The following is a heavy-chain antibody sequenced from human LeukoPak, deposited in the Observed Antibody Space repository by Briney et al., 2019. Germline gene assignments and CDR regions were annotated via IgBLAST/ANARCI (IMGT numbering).Heavy chain of an antibody. CDR2: ISWNSGSI. CDR3: AKDNLL. D-gene: IGHD2-15*01. J-gene: IGHJ4*02. CDR1: GFTFDDYA. V-gene: IGHV3-9*01. Sequence: GGSLRLSCAASGFTFDDYAMHWVRQAPGKGLEWVSGISWNSGSIGYADSVKGRFTISRDNAKNSLYLQMNSLRAEDTALYYCAKDNLLGGQGTLVTVSS.